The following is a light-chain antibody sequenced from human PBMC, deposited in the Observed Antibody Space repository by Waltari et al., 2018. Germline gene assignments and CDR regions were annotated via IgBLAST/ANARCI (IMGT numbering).Light chain of an antibody. CDR3: QHFHSYPLT. Sequence: DIQLTQSPPFLSASVGDRVTITCRASQGIRSFLAWYQQKPGRAPKLLIYPASTLQSGCPSRFSGSGSGTDFTLTISSLQPEDFATYYCQHFHSYPLTFGGGTKVEIK. CDR1: QGIRSF. V-gene: IGKV1-9*01. J-gene: IGKJ4*01. CDR2: PAS.